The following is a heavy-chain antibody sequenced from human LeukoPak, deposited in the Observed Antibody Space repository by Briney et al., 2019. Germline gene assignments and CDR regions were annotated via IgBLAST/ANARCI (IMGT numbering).Heavy chain of an antibody. CDR2: IAYSGSA. Sequence: SETLSLTCTVSGGSISPYFWSWIRQPPGKGLEWIGFIAYSGSANYNASLKSRVTISVDTSKNQFSLKLSSVTAADTAVYYCAREPSDIVVVVASPNNWFDPWGQGTLVTVSS. J-gene: IGHJ5*02. CDR1: GGSISPYF. CDR3: AREPSDIVVVVASPNNWFDP. V-gene: IGHV4-59*12. D-gene: IGHD2-15*01.